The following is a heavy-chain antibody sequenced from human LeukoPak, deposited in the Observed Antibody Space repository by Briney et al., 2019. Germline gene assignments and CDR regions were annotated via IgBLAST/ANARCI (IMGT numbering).Heavy chain of an antibody. J-gene: IGHJ5*02. CDR3: ARAPIGDNNWFDP. CDR2: IGRSNSII. D-gene: IGHD3-16*01. V-gene: IGHV3-48*01. Sequence: GGSLRLFCAASGLTLSSYSMNWVRQAPGKGPEWVAYIGRSNSIIHYADSVKGRFTISRDNAKNSLSLLMNSLRAEDTAVYYCARAPIGDNNWFDPWGQGTLVTVSS. CDR1: GLTLSSYS.